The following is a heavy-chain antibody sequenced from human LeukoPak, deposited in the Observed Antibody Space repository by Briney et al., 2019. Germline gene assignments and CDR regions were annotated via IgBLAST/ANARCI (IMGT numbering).Heavy chain of an antibody. J-gene: IGHJ4*02. D-gene: IGHD1-26*01. CDR3: ARAGVGATIGNLDY. Sequence: SVKVSCKASEGTFSSYAISWVRQAPGQGLEWMGRIIPILGIANYAQKFQGRVTITADKSTSTAYMELSSLRSEDTAVYYCARAGVGATIGNLDYWGQGTLVTVSS. V-gene: IGHV1-69*04. CDR2: IIPILGIA. CDR1: EGTFSSYA.